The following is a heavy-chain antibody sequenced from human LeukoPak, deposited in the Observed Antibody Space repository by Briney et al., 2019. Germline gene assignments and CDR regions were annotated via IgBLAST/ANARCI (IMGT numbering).Heavy chain of an antibody. J-gene: IGHJ4*02. Sequence: GGSLRLSCAASGFTFSSYGMHWVRQAPGKGLEWVAFIRYDGSNKYYADSVKGRFTISRDNSKNTLYLQMNSLRVDDTAVYYCASVTWATRGGDYWGQGTLVTVSS. V-gene: IGHV3-30*02. CDR1: GFTFSSYG. CDR3: ASVTWATRGGDY. CDR2: IRYDGSNK. D-gene: IGHD3-10*01.